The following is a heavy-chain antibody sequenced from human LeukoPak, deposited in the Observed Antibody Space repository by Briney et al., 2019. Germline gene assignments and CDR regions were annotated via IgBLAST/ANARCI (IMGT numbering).Heavy chain of an antibody. J-gene: IGHJ4*02. Sequence: GGSLRLSCAASGFTFSLYAMSWVRQAPGKGLEWVSAISGSGNITYSADSVQGRFTISRDNSKNTLYLQMNSLRAEDTAVYYCAKDHAHDTSGYYYDYWGQGTLVTVSS. CDR3: AKDHAHDTSGYYYDY. D-gene: IGHD3-22*01. V-gene: IGHV3-23*01. CDR2: ISGSGNIT. CDR1: GFTFSLYA.